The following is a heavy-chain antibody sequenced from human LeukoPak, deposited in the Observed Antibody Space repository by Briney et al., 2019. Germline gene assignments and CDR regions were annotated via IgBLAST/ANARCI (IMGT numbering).Heavy chain of an antibody. D-gene: IGHD1/OR15-1a*01. V-gene: IGHV4-59*01. CDR3: ASQLGGTTFH. J-gene: IGHJ4*02. Sequence: SETLSLTCTVFGVSINTYFWSWIRQPPGKGLEWIGYVYYNGITNYNPSLKSRVSISLDTSKNQFSLRLNSVTAAETAVYYCASQLGGTTFHWGQGTLVTVSS. CDR1: GVSINTYF. CDR2: VYYNGIT.